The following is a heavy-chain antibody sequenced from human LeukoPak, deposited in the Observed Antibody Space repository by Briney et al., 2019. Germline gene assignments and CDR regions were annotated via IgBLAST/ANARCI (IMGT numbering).Heavy chain of an antibody. CDR2: ISTSGSAT. CDR3: ARVLLWFGEFG. J-gene: IGHJ4*02. V-gene: IGHV3-11*04. D-gene: IGHD3-10*01. Sequence: RGPLRLSCAASGFTFSDYYMTWIRQAPGKGLEWISYISTSGSATYYADSVKGRFTISRDNAKNSLYLQMNSLRAEDTAVYYCARVLLWFGEFGWGQGTLVTVSS. CDR1: GFTFSDYY.